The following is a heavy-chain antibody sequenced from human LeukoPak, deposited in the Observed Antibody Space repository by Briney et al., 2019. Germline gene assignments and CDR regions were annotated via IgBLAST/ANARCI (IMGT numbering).Heavy chain of an antibody. Sequence: GGSLTLSCAASGFTFSDYYMSWVRQAPGKGLEWVSFISSSSSTIYYADSMKGRFTISRDNAKNSVYLQMNSLRAEETAVYYCARGLGYCSGGSCPRRAFDIWGQGTVVTVSS. J-gene: IGHJ3*02. CDR1: GFTFSDYY. V-gene: IGHV3-11*01. D-gene: IGHD2-15*01. CDR2: ISSSSSTI. CDR3: ARGLGYCSGGSCPRRAFDI.